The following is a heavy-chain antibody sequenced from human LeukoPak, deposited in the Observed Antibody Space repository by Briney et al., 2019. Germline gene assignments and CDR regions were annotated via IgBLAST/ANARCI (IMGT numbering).Heavy chain of an antibody. CDR3: ARGRAVYYYYYYYMDV. J-gene: IGHJ6*03. V-gene: IGHV4-4*07. CDR2: IYTSGST. CDR1: GGSISSYY. Sequence: SETLSLTCTVSGGSISSYYWSWIRQPAGKGLEWIGRIYTSGSTNYNPSLKSRVTMSVDTSKNQFSLKLSSVTAADTAVYYCARGRAVYYYYYYYMDVWGKGTTVTVSS.